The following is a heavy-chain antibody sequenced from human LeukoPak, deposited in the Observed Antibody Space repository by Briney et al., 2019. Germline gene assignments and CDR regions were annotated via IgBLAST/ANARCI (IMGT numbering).Heavy chain of an antibody. V-gene: IGHV3-11*05. J-gene: IGHJ4*02. CDR3: ARGRSPDY. Sequence: KSGGSLRLSCAASGFTFSDYHTTWIRQAPGEGLEWVSYISGSSSSTNYADSVKGRFTISRDNAKNSLYLQMSSLRAEDTAVYYCARGRSPDYWGQGTLVTVSS. CDR2: ISGSSSST. CDR1: GFTFSDYH.